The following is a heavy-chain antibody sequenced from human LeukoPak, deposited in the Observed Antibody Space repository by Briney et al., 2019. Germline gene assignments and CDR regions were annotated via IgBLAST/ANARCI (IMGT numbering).Heavy chain of an antibody. CDR3: ARRVGLDFWSGSRGWFDP. Sequence: SETLSLTCAVYGGSFSGYYWSWIRQPPGKGLEWIGEINHSGSTNYNPSLKSRVTISVDTSKNQFSLKLSSVTAADTAVYYCARRVGLDFWSGSRGWFDPWGQGTLVTVSS. D-gene: IGHD3-3*01. CDR1: GGSFSGYY. V-gene: IGHV4-34*01. CDR2: INHSGST. J-gene: IGHJ5*02.